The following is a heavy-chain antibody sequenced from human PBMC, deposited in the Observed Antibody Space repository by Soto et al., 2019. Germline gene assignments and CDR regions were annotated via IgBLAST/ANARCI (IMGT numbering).Heavy chain of an antibody. CDR3: AREASGYDL. D-gene: IGHD5-12*01. V-gene: IGHV1-69*13. CDR2: IIPVFGRP. CDR1: GGTFSSFG. Sequence: ASVKVSCKASGGTFSSFGISWVRQAPGQGLEWMGGIIPVFGRPNYAQRFRGRLTITADESTNTSYMELIDLTSEDTAVYYCAREASGYDLWGQGTQVTVSS. J-gene: IGHJ1*01.